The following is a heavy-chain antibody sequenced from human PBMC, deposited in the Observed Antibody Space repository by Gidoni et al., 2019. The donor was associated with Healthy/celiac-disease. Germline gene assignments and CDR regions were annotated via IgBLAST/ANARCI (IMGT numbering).Heavy chain of an antibody. CDR2: ISMSSSYI. CDR1: GFTFSSYS. CDR3: ARGAIVVVPAPMDV. Sequence: VQLVESGGGLVKPGGSLGIACAASGFTFSSYSMNWVRQAPGKGLELVSSISMSSSYIYYADSVKGRFTISRDNAKNSLYLQMTSLRAEDTAVYYCARGAIVVVPAPMDVWGQGTTVTVSS. D-gene: IGHD2-2*01. J-gene: IGHJ6*02. V-gene: IGHV3-21*01.